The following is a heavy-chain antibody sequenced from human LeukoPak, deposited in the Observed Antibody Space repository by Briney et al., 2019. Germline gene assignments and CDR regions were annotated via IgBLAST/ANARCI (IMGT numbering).Heavy chain of an antibody. V-gene: IGHV3-74*01. Sequence: GGSLRPSCAASGFTFSSYWMHWVRQAPGKGLVWVSRIKSDGTYTTYADSVKGRFTISRDNAKNTLYLQMNSLRVEDTAVYYCARENHGSFDYWGQGTLVTVSS. CDR1: GFTFSSYW. D-gene: IGHD1-14*01. CDR3: ARENHGSFDY. J-gene: IGHJ4*02. CDR2: IKSDGTYT.